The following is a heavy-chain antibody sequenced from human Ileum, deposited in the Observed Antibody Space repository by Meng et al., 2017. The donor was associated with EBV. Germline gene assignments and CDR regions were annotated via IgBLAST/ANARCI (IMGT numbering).Heavy chain of an antibody. D-gene: IGHD2-2*01. CDR3: ARGHQTYHDY. V-gene: IGHV1-3*01. Sequence: QVLLVQVGTEVTKPGASVKVSCKASGYSFTSSAIHWERQAPGQRLEWMGWVHAGNGDTKYSQNFQDRLTIARDTSANTAYMDLSSLRSEDTAVYYCARGHQTYHDYWGQGTLVTVSS. J-gene: IGHJ4*02. CDR1: GYSFTSSA. CDR2: VHAGNGDT.